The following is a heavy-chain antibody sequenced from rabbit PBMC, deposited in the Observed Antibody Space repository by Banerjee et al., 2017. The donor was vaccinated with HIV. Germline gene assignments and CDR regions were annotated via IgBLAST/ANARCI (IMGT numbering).Heavy chain of an antibody. V-gene: IGHV1S45*01. D-gene: IGHD4-2*01. CDR2: IGAAST. CDR3: ARDAGYAGSNL. CDR1: GFSFSYKYV. Sequence: QEQLVESGGGLVKPEGSLTLTCTASGFSFSYKYVMCWVRQAPGKGLEWIACIGAASTYYATWAKGRFTISKTSSTTVTLQMTSLTAADTATYFCARDAGYAGSNLWGPGPWSPS. J-gene: IGHJ4*01.